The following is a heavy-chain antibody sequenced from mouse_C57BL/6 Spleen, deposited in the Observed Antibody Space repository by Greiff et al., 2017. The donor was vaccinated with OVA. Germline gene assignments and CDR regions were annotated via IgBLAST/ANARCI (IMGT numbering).Heavy chain of an antibody. CDR1: GYTFTDYE. V-gene: IGHV1-15*01. CDR2: IDPETGGP. J-gene: IGHJ2*01. D-gene: IGHD3-2*02. Sequence: VQVVESGAELVRPGASVTLSCKASGYTFTDYEMHWVKQTPVHGLEWIGAIDPETGGPAYNQKFKGKAILTADKSSSTAYMELRSLTSEDSAVYYCTRRLFFDYWGQGTTLTVSS. CDR3: TRRLFFDY.